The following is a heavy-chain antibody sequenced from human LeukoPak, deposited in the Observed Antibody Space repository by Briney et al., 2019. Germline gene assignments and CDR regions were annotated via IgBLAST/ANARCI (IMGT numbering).Heavy chain of an antibody. J-gene: IGHJ3*02. D-gene: IGHD1-26*01. Sequence: SETLSLTCTVSGGSISSYYWSWIRQPPGKGLEWIGYIYYSGSTNYNPSLKSRVTISVDTSKNQFSLKLSSVTAADTAVYYCARVQYSGSYFSAFDIWGQGTMVTVSS. CDR2: IYYSGST. CDR3: ARVQYSGSYFSAFDI. CDR1: GGSISSYY. V-gene: IGHV4-59*01.